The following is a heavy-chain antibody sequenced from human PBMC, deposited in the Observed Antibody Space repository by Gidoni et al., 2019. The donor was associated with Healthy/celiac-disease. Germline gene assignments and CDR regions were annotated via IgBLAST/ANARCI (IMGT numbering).Heavy chain of an antibody. V-gene: IGHV4-31*03. CDR1: GGSISSGGYY. Sequence: QVQLQESGPGLVKPSQTLSLTCTVSGGSISSGGYYWSWIRQHPGKGLAWIGYIYYSGSTYYNPSLKSRVTISVDTSKNQFSLKLSSVTAADTAVYYCARDGPIEADYYYGMDVWGQGTTVTVSS. CDR2: IYYSGST. D-gene: IGHD6-19*01. J-gene: IGHJ6*02. CDR3: ARDGPIEADYYYGMDV.